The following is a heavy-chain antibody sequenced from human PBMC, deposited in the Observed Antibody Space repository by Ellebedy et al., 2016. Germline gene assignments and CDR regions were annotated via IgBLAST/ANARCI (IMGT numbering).Heavy chain of an antibody. J-gene: IGHJ5*02. D-gene: IGHD2-2*01. CDR2: IYWNDDK. V-gene: IGHV2-5*01. CDR1: GFSLSTSGVG. CDR3: AHSVDIVVVPAAIDFGGRWFDP. Sequence: SGPTLVXPTQTLTLTCTFSGFSLSTSGVGVGWIRQPPGKALEWLALIYWNDDKRYSPSLKSRLTITKDTSKNQVVLTMTNMDPVDTATYYCAHSVDIVVVPAAIDFGGRWFDPWGQGTLVTVSS.